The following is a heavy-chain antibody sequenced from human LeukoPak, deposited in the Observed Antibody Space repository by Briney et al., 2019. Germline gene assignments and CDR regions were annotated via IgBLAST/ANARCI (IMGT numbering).Heavy chain of an antibody. Sequence: SETLSLTFPVLDGSIVCFYWTWFRQPPGKGLEWIGYIYYIGSTNYNPSLKSRVTISVDTSNNQFSLKLSSVIAADTAVYNCANLDTSGSWDAEYCQHWGQGTLVTVSS. D-gene: IGHD6-13*01. J-gene: IGHJ1*01. CDR2: IYYIGST. V-gene: IGHV4-59*08. CDR3: ANLDTSGSWDAEYCQH. CDR1: DGSIVCFY.